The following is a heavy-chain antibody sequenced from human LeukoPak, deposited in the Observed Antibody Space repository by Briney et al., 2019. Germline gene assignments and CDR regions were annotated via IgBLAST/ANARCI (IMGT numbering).Heavy chain of an antibody. CDR1: GGSISSYY. D-gene: IGHD3-3*01. CDR2: IYYSVST. Sequence: SETLSLTCTVSGGSISSYYWSWIRQPPGKGLEWIGYIYYSVSTNYNPSLKSRVTISVDTSKNQFSLKLSSVTAADTAVYYCARPRGVVDAFDIWGQGTMVTVSS. CDR3: ARPRGVVDAFDI. V-gene: IGHV4-59*01. J-gene: IGHJ3*02.